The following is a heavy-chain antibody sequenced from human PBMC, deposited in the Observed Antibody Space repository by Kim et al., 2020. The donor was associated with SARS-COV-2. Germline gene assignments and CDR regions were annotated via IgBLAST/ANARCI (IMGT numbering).Heavy chain of an antibody. Sequence: ASVKVSCKASGYTFTSYAMNWVRQAPGQGLEWMGWINTNTGNPTYAQGFTGRFVFSLDTSVSTAYLQISSLKAEDTAVYYCARDPESPYCSGGSCYSGGCEHWGQGTLVSDST. CDR3: ARDPESPYCSGGSCYSGGCEH. J-gene: IGHJ4*02. CDR2: INTNTGNP. D-gene: IGHD2-15*01. V-gene: IGHV7-4-1*02. CDR1: GYTFTSYA.